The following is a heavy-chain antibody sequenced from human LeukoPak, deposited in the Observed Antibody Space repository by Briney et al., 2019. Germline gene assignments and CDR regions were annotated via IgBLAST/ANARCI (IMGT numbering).Heavy chain of an antibody. CDR3: ARGELRYFDWLP. V-gene: IGHV4-34*01. CDR1: GGSLSGYS. D-gene: IGHD3-9*01. CDR2: IKHSGGT. Sequence: SETLSLTCTLYGGSLSGYSWTWIRQPPGEGLEWIGEIKHSGGTNHNPSLKSRVTISVDTSKNQFSLKLSSVTAADTAVYYCARGELRYFDWLPWGQGTLVTVSS. J-gene: IGHJ4*02.